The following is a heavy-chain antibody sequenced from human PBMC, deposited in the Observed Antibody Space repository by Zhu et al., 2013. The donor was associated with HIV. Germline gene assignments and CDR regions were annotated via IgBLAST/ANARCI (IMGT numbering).Heavy chain of an antibody. J-gene: IGHJ3*02. V-gene: IGHV1-24*01. Sequence: QVQLVQSGAEVKKPGASVKVSCKASGYTLTELSMHWVRQAPGKGLEWMGGFDPEDGETIYAQKFQGRVTMTEDTSTDTAYMELSSLRSEDTAVYYCATTHTLRWKREDAFDIWGQGTNGHRLF. CDR3: ATTHTLRWKREDAFDI. CDR2: FDPEDGET. D-gene: IGHD4-17*01. CDR1: GYTLTELS.